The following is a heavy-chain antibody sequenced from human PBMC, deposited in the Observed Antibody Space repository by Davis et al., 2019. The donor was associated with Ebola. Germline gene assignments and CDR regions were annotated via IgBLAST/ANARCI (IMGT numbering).Heavy chain of an antibody. CDR1: GGSFSGYY. CDR3: AREPVTTPLDY. D-gene: IGHD4-11*01. V-gene: IGHV4-34*01. Sequence: GSLRLSCAAYGGSFSGYYWSWIRQPPGKGLEWIGEINHSGSTNYNPSLKSRVTISVDTSKNQFSLKLSSVTAADTAVYYCAREPVTTPLDYWGQGTLVTVSS. J-gene: IGHJ4*02. CDR2: INHSGST.